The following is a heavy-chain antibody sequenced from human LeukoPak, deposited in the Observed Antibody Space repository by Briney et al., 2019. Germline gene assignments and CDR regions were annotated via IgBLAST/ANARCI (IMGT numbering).Heavy chain of an antibody. CDR2: IYSGGST. CDR3: ARGHYYYDSSGYSGYFDY. D-gene: IGHD3-22*01. V-gene: IGHV3-66*01. J-gene: IGHJ4*02. Sequence: GGSLRLSCAASGFTVSSNYMSWVRQAPGKGLKWVSVIYSGGSTYYADSVKGRFTISRDNSKNTLYLQMNSLRAEDTAVYYCARGHYYYDSSGYSGYFDYWGQGTLVTVSS. CDR1: GFTVSSNY.